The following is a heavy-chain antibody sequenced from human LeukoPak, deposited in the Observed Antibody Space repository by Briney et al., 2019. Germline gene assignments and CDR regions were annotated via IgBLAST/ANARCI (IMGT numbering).Heavy chain of an antibody. V-gene: IGHV4-34*01. CDR1: GGSFSGYY. CDR2: INHSGST. CDR3: ASESTPYCSGGSCYPLYGMDV. Sequence: PSETLSLTCAVYGGSFSGYYWSWIRQPPGKGLEWIGEINHSGSTNYNPSLKSRVTISVDTSKNQFSLKLSSVTAADTAVYYCASESTPYCSGGSCYPLYGMDVWGQRTTVTVSS. J-gene: IGHJ6*02. D-gene: IGHD2-15*01.